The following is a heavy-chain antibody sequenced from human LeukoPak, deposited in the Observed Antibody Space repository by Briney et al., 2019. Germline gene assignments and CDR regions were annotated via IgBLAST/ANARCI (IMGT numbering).Heavy chain of an antibody. Sequence: GGSLRLSCAASGFSLSRYWTSWVRQAPGKGLEWVANIKQDGSEQYYVDSVKGRFTISRDNSKNSLYLQMNSLRVEDTAVYYCATGIWSGSHGAFDIWGQGTMVTVSS. J-gene: IGHJ3*02. D-gene: IGHD3-3*01. CDR2: IKQDGSEQ. V-gene: IGHV3-7*01. CDR1: GFSLSRYW. CDR3: ATGIWSGSHGAFDI.